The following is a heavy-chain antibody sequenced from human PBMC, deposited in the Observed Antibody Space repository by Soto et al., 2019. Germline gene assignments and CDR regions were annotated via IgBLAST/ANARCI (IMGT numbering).Heavy chain of an antibody. CDR1: GFTFSSYG. Sequence: GGSLRLSCAASGFTFSSYGMHWVRQAPGKGLEWVAVISYDGSEKYYVDSVKGRFTISRDNAKNSLYLQMNSLRAEDTAVYYCHGYSKYYYFGMDIWGRGTTVTVSS. CDR2: ISYDGSEK. V-gene: IGHV3-30*03. J-gene: IGHJ6*02. CDR3: HGYSKYYYFGMDI. D-gene: IGHD4-4*01.